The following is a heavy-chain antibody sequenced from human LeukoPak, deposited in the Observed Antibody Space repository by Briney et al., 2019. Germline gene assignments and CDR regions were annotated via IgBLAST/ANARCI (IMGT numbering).Heavy chain of an antibody. J-gene: IGHJ5*02. Sequence: SETLSLTCTVSGGSISSYYWSWIRQPPGKGLEWIGYIHNSGSTSYNPSLKSRVTISVATSRNQLSLELTSVTAADTAVYYRARHRRYFLGFDPWGQGTLVTVSS. V-gene: IGHV4-59*08. D-gene: IGHD3-9*01. CDR2: IHNSGST. CDR1: GGSISSYY. CDR3: ARHRRYFLGFDP.